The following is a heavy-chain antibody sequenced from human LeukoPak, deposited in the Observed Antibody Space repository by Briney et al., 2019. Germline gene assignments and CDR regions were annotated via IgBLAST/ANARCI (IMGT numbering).Heavy chain of an antibody. CDR1: GGSISSYY. V-gene: IGHV4-59*01. CDR3: ARGYRQHVFDY. D-gene: IGHD6-6*01. Sequence: PSETLPLTCTVSGGSISSYYWSWIRQPPGKGLEWIGYIYYSGSTNYNPSLKSRVTISVDTSKNQFSLKLSSVTAADTAVYYCARGYRQHVFDYWGQGTLVTVSS. J-gene: IGHJ4*02. CDR2: IYYSGST.